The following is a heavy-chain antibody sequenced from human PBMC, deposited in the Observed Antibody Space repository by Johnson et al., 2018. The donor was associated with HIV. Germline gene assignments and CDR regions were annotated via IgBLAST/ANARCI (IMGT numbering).Heavy chain of an antibody. CDR1: GFTFSDYY. Sequence: QVQLMESGGGLVKPGGSLRLSCAASGFTFSDYYMSWIRQAPGKGLEWVSYISNSGSTIYYADSVKGRFTISRDNSKNTQYLQMHSLRAEDTAVYYCARGIIDNLCSGPYPDSAFDICGQGTMVTGSS. CDR3: ARGIIDNLCSGPYPDSAFDI. J-gene: IGHJ3*02. CDR2: ISNSGSTI. D-gene: IGHD2-15*01. V-gene: IGHV3-11*04.